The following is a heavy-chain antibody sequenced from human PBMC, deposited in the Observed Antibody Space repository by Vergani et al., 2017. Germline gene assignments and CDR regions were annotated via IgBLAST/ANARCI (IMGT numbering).Heavy chain of an antibody. J-gene: IGHJ6*02. CDR2: FDPEDGET. CDR3: ATRGSGYDGYYYYYGMDV. CDR1: GYTLTELS. Sequence: QVQLVQSGAEVKKPGASVKVSCKVSGYTLTELSMHWVRQAPGKGLEWMGGFDPEDGETIYAQKFQGRVTMTEGTSTDTAYMELSSLRSEDTAVYYCATRGSGYDGYYYYYGMDVWGQGTTVTVSS. D-gene: IGHD5-12*01. V-gene: IGHV1-24*01.